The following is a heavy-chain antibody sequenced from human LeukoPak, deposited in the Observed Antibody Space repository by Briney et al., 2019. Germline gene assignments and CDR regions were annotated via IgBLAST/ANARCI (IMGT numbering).Heavy chain of an antibody. CDR1: GFTFSSYA. J-gene: IGHJ6*02. CDR3: ARLDYYYGMDV. Sequence: GGSLRLSCAASGFTFSSYAMHWVRQAPGKGLEWVAVISYDGSNKYYADSVKGRFTISRDNFKNTLYLQMNSLRAEDTAVYYCARLDYYYGMDVWGQGTTVTVSS. V-gene: IGHV3-30-3*01. CDR2: ISYDGSNK.